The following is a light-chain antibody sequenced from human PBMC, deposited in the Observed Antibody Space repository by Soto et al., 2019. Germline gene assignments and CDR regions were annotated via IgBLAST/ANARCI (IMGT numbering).Light chain of an antibody. CDR2: GAS. Sequence: TVMTQSPATLSVSPGESASLSCRASQSVNNNLAWYQQKPGQAPRLLIYGASSRATGIPDRFSGSGSGTDFTLTISSLQPEDFATYYCQQLNSYPLTFGGGTKVDIK. V-gene: IGKV3D-15*01. CDR3: QQLNSYPLT. J-gene: IGKJ4*01. CDR1: QSVNNN.